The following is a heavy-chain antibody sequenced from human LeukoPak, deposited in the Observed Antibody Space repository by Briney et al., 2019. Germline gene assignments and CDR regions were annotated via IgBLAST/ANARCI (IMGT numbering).Heavy chain of an antibody. CDR2: IASDGRDK. CDR3: AKDGARGAAKYYFDY. Sequence: GRSQRLSCAASGFTFNTYGMHWVRQAPGKGLEWVAVIASDGRDKKYADSVKGRFTITRDNSKNTLYLQMNSLRAEDTAVYYCAKDGARGAAKYYFDYWGQGTLVTVSS. J-gene: IGHJ4*02. CDR1: GFTFNTYG. D-gene: IGHD6-13*01. V-gene: IGHV3-30*18.